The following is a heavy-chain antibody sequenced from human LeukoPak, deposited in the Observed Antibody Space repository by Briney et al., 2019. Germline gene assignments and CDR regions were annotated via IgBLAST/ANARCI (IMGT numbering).Heavy chain of an antibody. CDR1: GGSISSYY. V-gene: IGHV4-59*12. CDR3: ARVYDRWSGCSSGYYFDY. Sequence: SETLSLTCTVSGGSISSYYWTWIRQPPGKGLEWIGYIYYSGSTNYNPSLKSRVTISVDTSKNQFSLKLSSVTAADTAVYYCARVYDRWSGCSSGYYFDYWGQGTLVTVSS. CDR2: IYYSGST. J-gene: IGHJ4*02. D-gene: IGHD3-3*01.